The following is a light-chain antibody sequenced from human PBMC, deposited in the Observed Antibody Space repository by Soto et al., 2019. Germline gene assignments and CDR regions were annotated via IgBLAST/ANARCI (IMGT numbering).Light chain of an antibody. J-gene: IGKJ2*01. Sequence: DIQLTQSPSFLSASVGDRVTITCRASQDIGTFLAWYQQKPGKAPKLLIYTASTLHSGVPPRFSGSGSGTEFTLTISTLQPEDFRSYYCQQLHGYPRTFGRGTKLDI. CDR3: QQLHGYPRT. CDR2: TAS. V-gene: IGKV1-9*01. CDR1: QDIGTF.